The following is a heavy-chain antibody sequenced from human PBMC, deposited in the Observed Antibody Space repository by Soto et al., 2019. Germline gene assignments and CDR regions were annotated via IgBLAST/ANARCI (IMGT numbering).Heavy chain of an antibody. V-gene: IGHV1-18*01. CDR3: ARGRHGDY. Sequence: QVHLVQSGAEVKKSGASVKVSCKGSGYDFTTYGITWVRQAPGQGLEWMAWISAHNGNTDYAQKLQGRVTLTRDTSTSTAYMELRSLRSDDTAVYYCARGRHGDYWGQGALVTVSS. J-gene: IGHJ4*02. CDR2: ISAHNGNT. CDR1: GYDFTTYG.